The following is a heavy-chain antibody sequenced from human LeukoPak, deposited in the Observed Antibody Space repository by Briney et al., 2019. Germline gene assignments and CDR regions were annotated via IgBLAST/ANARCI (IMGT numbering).Heavy chain of an antibody. D-gene: IGHD5-18*01. J-gene: IGHJ6*03. CDR3: ARGQNSYGNRYMDV. V-gene: IGHV4-39*01. Sequence: SETLSLTCTVSGGSISSSSYYWGWIRQPPGKGLEWIGSIYYSGSTYYNPSLKSRVTISVDTSKNQFSLELNSVTAADTAVYYCARGQNSYGNRYMDVWGKGTTVTVSS. CDR2: IYYSGST. CDR1: GGSISSSSYY.